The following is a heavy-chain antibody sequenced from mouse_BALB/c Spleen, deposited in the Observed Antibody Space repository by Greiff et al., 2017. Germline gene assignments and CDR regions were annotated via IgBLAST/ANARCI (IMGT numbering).Heavy chain of an antibody. J-gene: IGHJ1*01. CDR2: INSNGGST. V-gene: IGHV5-6-2*01. CDR1: GFTFSSYY. Sequence: EVKVVESGGGLVKLGGSLKLSCAASGFTFSSYYMSWVRQTPEKRLELVAAINSNGGSTYYPDTVKGRFTISRDNAKNTLYLQMSSLKSEDTALYYCARHNYGSSYWYFDVWGAGTTVTVSS. D-gene: IGHD1-1*01. CDR3: ARHNYGSSYWYFDV.